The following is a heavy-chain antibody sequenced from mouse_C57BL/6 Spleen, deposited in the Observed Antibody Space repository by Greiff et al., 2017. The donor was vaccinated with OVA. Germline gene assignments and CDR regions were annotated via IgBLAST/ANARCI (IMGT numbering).Heavy chain of an antibody. CDR2: IHPNSGST. CDR1: GYTFTSYW. J-gene: IGHJ3*01. Sequence: QVQLKQPGAELVKPGASVKLSCKASGYTFTSYWMHWVKQRPGQGLEWIGMIHPNSGSTNYNEKFKSKATLTVDKSSSTAYMQLSSLTSEDSAVYYCAREGDGYYGAYWGQGTLVTVSA. CDR3: AREGDGYYGAY. V-gene: IGHV1-64*01. D-gene: IGHD2-3*01.